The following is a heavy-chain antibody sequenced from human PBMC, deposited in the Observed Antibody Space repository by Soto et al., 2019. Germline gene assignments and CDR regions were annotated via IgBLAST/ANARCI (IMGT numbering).Heavy chain of an antibody. CDR2: ISAYNGNT. J-gene: IGHJ6*02. CDR1: GYTFTSYG. Sequence: QVQLVQSGAEVKKPGASVKVSCKASGYTFTSYGISWVRQAPGQGLEWMGWISAYNGNTNYAQKLQGRVTMTTDTSTSTAYMELRSLRSDDTAVYYCATYYYSSGSQDYYGMDVWGQGTTVTVSS. CDR3: ATYYYSSGSQDYYGMDV. D-gene: IGHD3-10*01. V-gene: IGHV1-18*01.